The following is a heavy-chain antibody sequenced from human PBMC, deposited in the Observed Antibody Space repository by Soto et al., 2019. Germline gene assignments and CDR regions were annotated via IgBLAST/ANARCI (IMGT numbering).Heavy chain of an antibody. CDR3: ASSSNWNLHASAY. CDR2: IYYSGST. V-gene: IGHV4-31*03. D-gene: IGHD6-13*01. CDR1: GGSISSGGYY. J-gene: IGHJ4*02. Sequence: QVQLQESGPGLVKPSQTLSLTCTVSGGSISSGGYYWSGIRQHPGKGLEWIGYIYYSGSTYYNPSLKSRVTISEDTSKNQFSLKLSSVTAADTAVYYCASSSNWNLHASAYWGQGTLVTVSS.